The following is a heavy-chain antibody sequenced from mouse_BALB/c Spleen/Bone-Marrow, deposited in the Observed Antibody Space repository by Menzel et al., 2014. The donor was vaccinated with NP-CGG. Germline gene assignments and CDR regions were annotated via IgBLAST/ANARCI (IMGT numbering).Heavy chain of an antibody. CDR3: VRRVQLDY. Sequence: EVMLVESGGGLVKPGGSLKFSCAASGFAFSSYDMSWVRQTPEKRLEWVATISSGGSYTYYPDSVKGRFTISRDNARNTLILQMSSLRSEDAAMYYCVRRVQLDYWGQGTTLTVSS. CDR2: ISSGGSYT. V-gene: IGHV5-9*02. J-gene: IGHJ2*01. CDR1: GFAFSSYD.